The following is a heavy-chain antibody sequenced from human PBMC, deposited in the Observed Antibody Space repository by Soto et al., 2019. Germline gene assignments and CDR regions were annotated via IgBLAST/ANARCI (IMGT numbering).Heavy chain of an antibody. D-gene: IGHD3-10*01. CDR1: GDTFKNCV. J-gene: IGHJ6*02. CDR3: AAELGFGKLSVV. Sequence: QVQVVQSGVEVRRPGSSVKVSCKASGDTFKNCVISWVRQAPGQGLEWMGGIIPLFGTTDFAQRFQGRITITTDESTTTAYMELSRLRSEDTATYYCAAELGFGKLSVVWGQGTTVIGSS. V-gene: IGHV1-69*01. CDR2: IIPLFGTT.